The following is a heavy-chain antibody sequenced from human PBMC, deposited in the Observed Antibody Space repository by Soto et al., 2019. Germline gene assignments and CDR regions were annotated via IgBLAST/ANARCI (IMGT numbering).Heavy chain of an antibody. CDR1: GGTFSSYA. J-gene: IGHJ6*02. CDR3: ARAFKYDFGIAAAGDLYYYYGMDV. V-gene: IGHV1-69*13. D-gene: IGHD6-13*01. CDR2: IIPIFGTA. Sequence: ASVKVSCKASGGTFSSYAISWVRQAPGQGLEWMGRIIPIFGTANYAQKFQGIVTISSDESTSTAYMELSILRFEDTALYYCARAFKYDFGIAAAGDLYYYYGMDVWGQGTTVTVSS.